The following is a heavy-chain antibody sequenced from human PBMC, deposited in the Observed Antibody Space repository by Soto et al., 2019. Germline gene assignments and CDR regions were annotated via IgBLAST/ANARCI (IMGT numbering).Heavy chain of an antibody. CDR3: ARGGGYSYGSAFDY. CDR1: GGTFSSYT. CDR2: INPNRGGT. D-gene: IGHD5-18*01. V-gene: IGHV1-2*04. J-gene: IGHJ4*02. Sequence: ASVKVSCKASGGTFSSYTISWVRQAPGQGLEWMGRINPNRGGTNYAQKFQGWVTMTRDKSISTAYMELSRLRSDDTAVYYCARGGGYSYGSAFDYWGQGTLVTVSS.